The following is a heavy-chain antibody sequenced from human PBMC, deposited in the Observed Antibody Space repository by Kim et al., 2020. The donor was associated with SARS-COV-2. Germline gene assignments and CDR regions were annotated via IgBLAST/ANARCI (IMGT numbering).Heavy chain of an antibody. D-gene: IGHD3-22*01. Sequence: GGSLRLSCVTSGFTFSISSMNWVRQAPGKGLEWVSYIDSSSSAIYYADSVKGRFTISRDNAKNSLYLQMDSLRDDDTAVYYCARDIASYDGTKNGDCWGQGTLVTVSS. V-gene: IGHV3-48*02. CDR1: GFTFSISS. CDR3: ARDIASYDGTKNGDC. CDR2: IDSSSSAI. J-gene: IGHJ4*02.